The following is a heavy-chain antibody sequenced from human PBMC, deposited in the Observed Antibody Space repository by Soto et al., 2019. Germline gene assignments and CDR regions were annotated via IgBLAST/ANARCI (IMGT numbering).Heavy chain of an antibody. CDR3: AKGSGGSRPDYCDY. Sequence: EVHLLESGGGFVQPGGSLRLSCAASGFTFNNYAMSWVRQAPGKGLEWVSAISGSGGGTYSADSVKGRFTISRDNSKNTQYLQMNSLRAEDAAAYYCAKGSGGSRPDYCDYWGQGILVTVST. D-gene: IGHD2-15*01. J-gene: IGHJ4*02. CDR1: GFTFNNYA. CDR2: ISGSGGGT. V-gene: IGHV3-23*01.